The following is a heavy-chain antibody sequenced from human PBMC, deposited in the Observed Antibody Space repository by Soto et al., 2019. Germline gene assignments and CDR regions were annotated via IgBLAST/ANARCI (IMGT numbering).Heavy chain of an antibody. CDR3: ARDLDPKIITVVYFDH. J-gene: IGHJ4*02. CDR1: GFSFSGYA. Sequence: GGSLRLSCAASGFSFSGYAMNWVRQAPGKGLEWVSSISRSGSYIYYADSVKGRFTISRDNAKNSVYLQMDSLRADDTAVYYCARDLDPKIITVVYFDHWGQGTLVTVSS. D-gene: IGHD3-16*01. CDR2: ISRSGSYI. V-gene: IGHV3-21*06.